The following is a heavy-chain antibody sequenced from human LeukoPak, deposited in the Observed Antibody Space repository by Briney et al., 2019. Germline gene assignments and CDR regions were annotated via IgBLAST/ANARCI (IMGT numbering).Heavy chain of an antibody. CDR3: ARLGPTVVTPRVDY. J-gene: IGHJ4*02. V-gene: IGHV4-34*01. Sequence: SETLSLTCAVYSETFIKHNWNWIRQPPGKGLQWIGKINRSGSTDYNPSLKSRVTMSVDTSKNQFSLKLSSVTAADTAVYYCARLGPTVVTPRVDYWGQGTLVTVSS. CDR2: INRSGST. D-gene: IGHD4-23*01. CDR1: SETFIKHN.